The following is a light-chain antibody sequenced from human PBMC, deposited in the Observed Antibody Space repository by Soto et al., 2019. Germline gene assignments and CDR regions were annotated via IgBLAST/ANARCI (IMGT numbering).Light chain of an antibody. V-gene: IGKV1-5*01. Sequence: DIQMTQSPSTLSASVGERVTITCRAGQSLSRWVAWYQQKPGKAPKLLIYEASSLQSGVPSRFSGSGSGTNFILTISSLQPDDFATYYCQHYGGLWTFGLGTKVDIK. CDR3: QHYGGLWT. CDR1: QSLSRW. CDR2: EAS. J-gene: IGKJ1*01.